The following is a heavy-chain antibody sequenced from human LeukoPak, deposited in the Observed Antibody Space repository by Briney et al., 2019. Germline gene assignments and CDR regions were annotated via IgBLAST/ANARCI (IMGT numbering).Heavy chain of an antibody. D-gene: IGHD3-16*01. CDR1: GFTFSSYA. V-gene: IGHV3-23*01. Sequence: GGSLRLSCAASGFTFSSYAMSWVRQAPGKGLEWVSAISGSGGSTYYADSVKGRFTISRDNSKNTLYLQMNSLRAEDTAVYYCAKGEYDYVWGSHQPFDYWGQGTLVTVSS. CDR2: ISGSGGST. J-gene: IGHJ4*02. CDR3: AKGEYDYVWGSHQPFDY.